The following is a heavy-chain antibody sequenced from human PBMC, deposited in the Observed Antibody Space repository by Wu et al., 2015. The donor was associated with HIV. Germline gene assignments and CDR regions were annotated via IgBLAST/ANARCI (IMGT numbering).Heavy chain of an antibody. CDR3: ARQRAYTSGWYIYDF. D-gene: IGHD6-19*01. Sequence: QVQLVQSGAEVKKPGASVKVSCKASGYTFSSYDINWVRQATGQGLEWVGWMNPKSGNTGYAQKFQGRVTMTRNTSIRTAYMELSSLRSEDTAVYYCARQRAYTSGWYIYDFWGQGNAGHRLL. CDR2: MNPKSGNT. CDR1: GYTFSSYD. J-gene: IGHJ4*02. V-gene: IGHV1-8*01.